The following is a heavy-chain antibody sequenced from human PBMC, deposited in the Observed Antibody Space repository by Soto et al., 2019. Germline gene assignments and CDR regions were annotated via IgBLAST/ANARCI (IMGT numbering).Heavy chain of an antibody. V-gene: IGHV4-38-2*02. Sequence: NPSETLSLTCVVSGYRINIDACWGWIRQSPEKGLEWLGSICHSGTIYYNPSLKSRVTISLDTSKNQFSLSLSSVTAADTALYYCARDVGRYNINRVWFAPWGQGILVTVSS. CDR3: ARDVGRYNINRVWFAP. J-gene: IGHJ5*02. CDR1: GYRINIDAC. D-gene: IGHD1-20*01. CDR2: ICHSGTI.